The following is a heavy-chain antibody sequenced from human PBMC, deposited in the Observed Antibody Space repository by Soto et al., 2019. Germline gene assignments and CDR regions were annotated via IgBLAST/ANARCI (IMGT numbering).Heavy chain of an antibody. V-gene: IGHV4-4*07. CDR1: GGSISNYY. D-gene: IGHD6-13*01. J-gene: IGHJ4*02. CDR2: IYSSGST. Sequence: SETLSLTCTVSGGSISNYYWTWIRQPAGKGLEWIGRIYSSGSTNYNSSLKSRVTMSVDTSKNQFSLKLTSVTAADTAVYYCARQTTYSSSWYDYWGRGTLVTVSS. CDR3: ARQTTYSSSWYDY.